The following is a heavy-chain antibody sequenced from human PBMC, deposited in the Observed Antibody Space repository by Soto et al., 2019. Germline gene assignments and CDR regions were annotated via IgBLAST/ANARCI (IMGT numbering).Heavy chain of an antibody. CDR1: GFTFTSSA. D-gene: IGHD1-26*01. CDR3: AAAGDGIVGAYYGMDV. J-gene: IGHJ6*02. CDR2: IVVGSGNT. V-gene: IGHV1-58*01. Sequence: VKVSCKASGFTFTSSAVQWVRQARGQRLEWIGWIVVGSGNTNYAQKFQERVTITRDMSTSTAYMELSSLRSEDTAVYYCAAAGDGIVGAYYGMDVWGQGTTVTVSS.